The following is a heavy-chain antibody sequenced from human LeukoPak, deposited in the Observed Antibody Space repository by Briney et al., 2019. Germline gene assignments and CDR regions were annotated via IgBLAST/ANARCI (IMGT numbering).Heavy chain of an antibody. CDR1: GFTFSSYA. D-gene: IGHD2-21*01. V-gene: IGHV3-30*04. CDR2: ISYDGSNK. Sequence: GGSLRLSCAASGFTFSSYAMHWVRQAPGKGLDWVAVISYDGSNKYYAYSVKGRFTISRDNSKNTLYLQMNSLRAEDTAVYYCARAEEGFLDYWGQGTLVTVSS. CDR3: ARAEEGFLDY. J-gene: IGHJ4*02.